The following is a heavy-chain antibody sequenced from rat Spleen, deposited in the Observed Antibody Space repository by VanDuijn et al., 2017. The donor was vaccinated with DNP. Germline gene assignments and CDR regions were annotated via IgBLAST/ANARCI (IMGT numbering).Heavy chain of an antibody. D-gene: IGHD1-11*01. CDR1: GFTFSSFP. CDR2: ISNTGDST. V-gene: IGHV5-46*01. CDR3: TRYGGHY. Sequence: EVQLVESGGGSVQPGRSMKLSCAASGFTFSSFPMAWVRQAPTKGLDWVATISNTGDSTYYRDSVRGRFTISRDNGESSLYLQMNSLWSEDTATYYCTRYGGHYWGQGVMVTVSS. J-gene: IGHJ2*01.